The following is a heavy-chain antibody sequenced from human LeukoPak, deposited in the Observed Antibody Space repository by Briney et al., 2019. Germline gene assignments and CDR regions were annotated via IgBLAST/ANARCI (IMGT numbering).Heavy chain of an antibody. CDR1: GGSISSGDYY. D-gene: IGHD4-17*01. CDR2: IYYSGST. Sequence: TSQTLSLTCTVSGGSISSGDYYWSWIRQPPGKGLEWIGYIYYSGSTYYNPSLKSRVTISVDTSKNQFSLKLSSVTAADTAVYYCAREINGDYGFDYWGQGTLVTVSS. CDR3: AREINGDYGFDY. V-gene: IGHV4-30-4*08. J-gene: IGHJ4*02.